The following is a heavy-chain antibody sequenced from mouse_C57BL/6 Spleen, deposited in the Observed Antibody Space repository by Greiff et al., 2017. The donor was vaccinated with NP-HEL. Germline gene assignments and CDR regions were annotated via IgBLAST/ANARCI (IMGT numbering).Heavy chain of an antibody. CDR2: IHPNSGST. CDR1: GYTFTSYW. CDR3: ARQDGSSPHWYFDV. J-gene: IGHJ1*03. V-gene: IGHV1-64*01. D-gene: IGHD1-1*01. Sequence: QVQLKQPGAELVKPGASVKLSCKASGYTFTSYWMHWVKQRPGQGLEWIGMIHPNSGSTNYNEKFKSKATLTVDKSSSTAYMQLSSLTSEDSAVYYCARQDGSSPHWYFDVWGTGTTVTVSS.